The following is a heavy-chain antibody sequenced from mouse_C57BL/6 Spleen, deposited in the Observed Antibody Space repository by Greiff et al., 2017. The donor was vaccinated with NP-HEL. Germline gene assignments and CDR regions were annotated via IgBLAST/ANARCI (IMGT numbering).Heavy chain of an antibody. CDR2: IDPSDSYT. CDR1: GYTFTSYW. Sequence: QVQLQQPGAELVKPGASVKLSCKASGYTFTSYWMQWVKQRPGQGLEWIGEIDPSDSYTNYNQKFKGKATLTVDTSSSTAYMQLSSLTSEDSAVYYCAGWSLYAMDYWGQGTSVTVSS. V-gene: IGHV1-50*01. CDR3: AGWSLYAMDY. J-gene: IGHJ4*01.